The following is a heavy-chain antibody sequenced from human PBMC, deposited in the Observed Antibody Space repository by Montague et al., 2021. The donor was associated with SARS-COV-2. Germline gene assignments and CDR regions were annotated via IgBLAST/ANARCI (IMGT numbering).Heavy chain of an antibody. D-gene: IGHD5-18*01. J-gene: IGHJ6*02. Sequence: SLRLSCAASGFTFRSHWMSWVRQAPGKGLEWVANINQDTNGKHYVDSVKGRFTISRDNAENSLYLQMNSLRAEDTAIYYCARTGYGYHGMDVWGQGTTVTVS. CDR1: GFTFRSHW. CDR2: INQDTNGK. V-gene: IGHV3-7*04. CDR3: ARTGYGYHGMDV.